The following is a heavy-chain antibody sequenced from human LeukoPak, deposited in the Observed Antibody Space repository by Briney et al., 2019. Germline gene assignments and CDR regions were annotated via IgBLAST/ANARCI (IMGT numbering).Heavy chain of an antibody. J-gene: IGHJ3*02. D-gene: IGHD3-16*02. V-gene: IGHV5-51*01. CDR1: GYSFTSYW. CDR2: IYPGDSDT. Sequence: GESLKISCKGSGYSFTSYWIGWVRQMPGKGLEWMGIIYPGDSDTRYSPSFQGQVTISADKSISTAYLQWSSLKASDTAMYYCARSPSMITFGGVIVGAFDIWGQGTMVTVSS. CDR3: ARSPSMITFGGVIVGAFDI.